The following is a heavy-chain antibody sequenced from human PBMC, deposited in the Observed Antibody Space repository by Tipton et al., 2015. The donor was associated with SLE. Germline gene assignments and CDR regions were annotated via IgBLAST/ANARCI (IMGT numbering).Heavy chain of an antibody. V-gene: IGHV4-39*07. CDR1: GDSITRSSFY. CDR2: IYYSGTAH. D-gene: IGHD3-10*01. J-gene: IGHJ4*02. CDR3: ARVGDYYNSGSRVFDH. Sequence: TLSLTCTVSGDSITRSSFYWGWIRQPPGKGLEWIGSIYYSGTAHYENPSLKSRVTISIDTSNNQFSLRLTSVTAADTAVYFCARVGDYYNSGSRVFDHLGQGILVTVSS.